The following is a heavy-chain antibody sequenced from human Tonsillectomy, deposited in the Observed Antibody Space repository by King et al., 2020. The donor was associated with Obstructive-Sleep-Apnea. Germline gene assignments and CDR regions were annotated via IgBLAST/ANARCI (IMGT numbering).Heavy chain of an antibody. CDR2: IYSGGST. J-gene: IGHJ5*01. V-gene: IGHV3-66*01. CDR3: ARGRQQQLGWFDS. CDR1: GFLVSNNY. D-gene: IGHD6-13*01. Sequence: VQLVESGGGLVQPGGSLRLSCAASGFLVSNNYMSWVRQAPGKGLEWVSVIYSGGSTYYADSVKGRFTISRDNSKNTLYLQMNSLRAEDTAVYYCARGRQQQLGWFDSWGQGTLVTVSS.